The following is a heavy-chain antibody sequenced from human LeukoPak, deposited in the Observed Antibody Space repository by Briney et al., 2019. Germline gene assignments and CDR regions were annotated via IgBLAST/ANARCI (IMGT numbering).Heavy chain of an antibody. CDR1: GYSISSGYY. CDR3: ARLTDWSFDY. J-gene: IGHJ4*02. D-gene: IGHD3-9*01. Sequence: PSETLSLTYTVSGYSISSGYYWGWIRQPPGKGLEWIGSIYHSGSTYYNPSLKSRVTISVDTSKNQFSLKLSSVTAADTAVYYCARLTDWSFDYWGQGTLVTVSS. CDR2: IYHSGST. V-gene: IGHV4-38-2*02.